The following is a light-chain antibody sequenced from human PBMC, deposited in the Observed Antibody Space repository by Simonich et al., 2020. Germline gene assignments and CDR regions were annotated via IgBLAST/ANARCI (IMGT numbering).Light chain of an antibody. CDR1: QSISSY. CDR3: QQSYSTPPT. Sequence: DIQMTQSPSSLSASLGDRVTLTCRASQSISSYLNWYQQKPGKAPKLLIYAASSLQSGVPSRFSGSGSGTDFTLTISSLPPEDFATYYCQQSYSTPPTFGQGTKVEIK. CDR2: AAS. V-gene: IGKV1-39*01. J-gene: IGKJ1*01.